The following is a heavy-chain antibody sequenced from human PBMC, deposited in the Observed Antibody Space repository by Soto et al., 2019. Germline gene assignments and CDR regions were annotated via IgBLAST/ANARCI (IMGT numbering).Heavy chain of an antibody. CDR3: AKDVGYDFWSGYLRGYYYYGMDV. D-gene: IGHD3-3*01. CDR1: GFTFSSYG. V-gene: IGHV3-30*18. Sequence: PGGSLRLSCAASGFTFSSYGMHWVRQAPGKGLEWVAVISYDGSNKYYADSVKGRFTISRDNSKNTLYLQMNSLRAEDTAVYYCAKDVGYDFWSGYLRGYYYYGMDVWGQGTTVTVSS. J-gene: IGHJ6*02. CDR2: ISYDGSNK.